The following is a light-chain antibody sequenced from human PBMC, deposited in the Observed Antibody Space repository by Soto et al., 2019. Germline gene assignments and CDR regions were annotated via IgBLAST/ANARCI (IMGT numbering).Light chain of an antibody. CDR3: QQYYSSVVT. Sequence: DIVMTQSPDSLAVSLGERATINCKSSQSILSSSNNENSLAWFQQQPGQPPKLLIYWASTRESGVPDRFSGSGSGTDFTLTISSLQAEDVAVYYCQQYYSSVVTFGQGTRLEI. CDR1: QSILSSSNNENS. J-gene: IGKJ5*01. CDR2: WAS. V-gene: IGKV4-1*01.